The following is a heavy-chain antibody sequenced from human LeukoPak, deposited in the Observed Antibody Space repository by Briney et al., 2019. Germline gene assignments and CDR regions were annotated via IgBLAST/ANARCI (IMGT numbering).Heavy chain of an antibody. CDR1: GFTFDDYA. D-gene: IGHD3-10*01. CDR2: ISWNSGDI. J-gene: IGHJ4*02. V-gene: IGHV3-9*01. Sequence: GRSLRLSCAASGFTFDDYAMHWVRQAPGKGLEWVSGISWNSGDIEYADSVKGRFTISRDNAKNSLYLQMNSLRTEDTALYYCAREQPFGELFWGQGTLVTVSS. CDR3: AREQPFGELF.